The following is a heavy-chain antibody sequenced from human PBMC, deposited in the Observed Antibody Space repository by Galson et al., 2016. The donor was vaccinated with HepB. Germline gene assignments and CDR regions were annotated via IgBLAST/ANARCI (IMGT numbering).Heavy chain of an antibody. J-gene: IGHJ4*02. CDR1: GYSFTNYW. D-gene: IGHD3-22*01. V-gene: IGHV5-51*01. CDR3: ARRGAAVTYYDSCGYYNY. CDR2: IYPGDSDT. Sequence: QSGAEVKNPGESLKISCQGSGYSFTNYWIGWVRQMPGKGLEWMGIIYPGDSDTRYSPSFQGQVTISADKSISTAYLQWSSLKASDSAMYYCARRGAAVTYYDSCGYYNYWGQGTLVTVSS.